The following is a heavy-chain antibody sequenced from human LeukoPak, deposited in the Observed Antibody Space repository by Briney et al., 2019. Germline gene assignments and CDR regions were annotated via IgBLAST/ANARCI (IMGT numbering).Heavy chain of an antibody. V-gene: IGHV1-8*01. D-gene: IGHD3-10*01. CDR1: GFTFASYD. CDR2: MNPNNGNT. J-gene: IGHJ5*02. Sequence: ASVKVSCKASGFTFASYDINWVRQASGQGLEWMGWMNPNNGNTGYAQKFQGRVTMTRDTSISTAYMELRGLRSEDTAVYYCVRDGEGVAISVNYWFDPWGQGTLVTVSS. CDR3: VRDGEGVAISVNYWFDP.